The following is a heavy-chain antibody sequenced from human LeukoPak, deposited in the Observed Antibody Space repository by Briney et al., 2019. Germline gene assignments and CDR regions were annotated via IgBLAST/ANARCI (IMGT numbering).Heavy chain of an antibody. CDR3: ARHHCSGGSCYSYYFDY. Sequence: SETLSLTCAVSGGSISSGSYYWGWIRQSPGKGLEWIGSFYSSGSTYYNPSLKSRVTISADTSKNQFSLQLSSVTAADTAVYYCARHHCSGGSCYSYYFDYWGQGTLVTVSS. CDR2: FYSSGST. J-gene: IGHJ4*02. D-gene: IGHD2-15*01. CDR1: GGSISSGSYY. V-gene: IGHV4-39*01.